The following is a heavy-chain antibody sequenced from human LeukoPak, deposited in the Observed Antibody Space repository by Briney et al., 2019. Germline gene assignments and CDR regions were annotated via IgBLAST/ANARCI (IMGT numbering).Heavy chain of an antibody. D-gene: IGHD5-12*01. V-gene: IGHV3-23*01. CDR1: GFSFTNHA. CDR3: AKGAYDYIEIAYFDY. CDR2: IIGSSGSA. J-gene: IGHJ4*02. Sequence: AGGSLRLSCVASGFSFTNHAMNSVRQAPGRGLGWVALIIGSSGSAFYADSVKGRFTISRDKSKNTLYLKINSLRAEDTAVYYCAKGAYDYIEIAYFDYWGQGSLVTVSS.